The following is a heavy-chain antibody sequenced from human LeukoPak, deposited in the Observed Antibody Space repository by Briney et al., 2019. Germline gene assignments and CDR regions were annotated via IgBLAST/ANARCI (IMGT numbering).Heavy chain of an antibody. CDR1: GFTFSSYS. Sequence: GGSLRLSCAASGFTFSSYSMNWVRQAPGKGLEWVSSISSSSSYIYYADSVKGRFTISRDNAKNSLYLQMNSLRAEDTAVYYCARDGSSGWSWFDPWGQGTLVTVSS. CDR3: ARDGSSGWSWFDP. V-gene: IGHV3-21*01. J-gene: IGHJ5*02. CDR2: ISSSSSYI. D-gene: IGHD6-19*01.